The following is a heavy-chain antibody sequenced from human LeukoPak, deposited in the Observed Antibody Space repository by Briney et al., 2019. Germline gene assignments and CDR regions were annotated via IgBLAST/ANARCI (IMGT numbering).Heavy chain of an antibody. J-gene: IGHJ4*02. Sequence: SETLSLTCAVYGGSFSGYYWSWIRQPPGKGLEWIGEINHSGSTNYNPSLKSRVTISVDTSKNQFSLKLSSVTAADTAVYYCARAGVQLWLSWYFDYWGQGTLVTVSS. CDR2: INHSGST. D-gene: IGHD5-18*01. CDR3: ARAGVQLWLSWYFDY. CDR1: GGSFSGYY. V-gene: IGHV4-34*01.